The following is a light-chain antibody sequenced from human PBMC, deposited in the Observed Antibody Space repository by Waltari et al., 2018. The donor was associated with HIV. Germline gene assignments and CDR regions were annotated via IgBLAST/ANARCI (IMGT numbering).Light chain of an antibody. V-gene: IGLV2-14*01. Sequence: QSALTQPASVSGSPGQSITISCTGTNSDVGGYNFVSWYQQHPGNAPKLMIYEVTNRPSGLSNRFSGSKSGNTASLTISGLQAEDVADYYCTSYTSNNTLMFGGGTKVTVL. J-gene: IGLJ3*02. CDR1: NSDVGGYNF. CDR3: TSYTSNNTLM. CDR2: EVT.